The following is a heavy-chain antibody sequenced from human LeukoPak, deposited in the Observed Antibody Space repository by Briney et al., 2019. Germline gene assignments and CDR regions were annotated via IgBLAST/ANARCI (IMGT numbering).Heavy chain of an antibody. Sequence: GGSLRLSCAASGFTFSSYGMSWVRQAPGKGPEWVSDISVSGGSTHYADSVKGRFTMSRDNSKTTLYLQMNSLRPEDTAVYYCAKHYYDTSGSFYCFDSWGQGTLVTVSS. V-gene: IGHV3-23*01. J-gene: IGHJ4*02. CDR1: GFTFSSYG. D-gene: IGHD3-22*01. CDR3: AKHYYDTSGSFYCFDS. CDR2: ISVSGGST.